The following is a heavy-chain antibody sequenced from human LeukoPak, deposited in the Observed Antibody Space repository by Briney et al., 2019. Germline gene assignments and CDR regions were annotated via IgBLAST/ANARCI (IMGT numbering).Heavy chain of an antibody. CDR3: ARVDPASLAVHY. Sequence: ASVKVSCKTSGYTFTGYFLQWVRQAPGQGLEWMGRINPNSGGTNCGQKFQDRVTMTRDTSIATAYMELSSLTSDDTAVYYCARVDPASLAVHYWGQGTLVTVSS. V-gene: IGHV1-2*02. D-gene: IGHD6-19*01. CDR1: GYTFTGYF. CDR2: INPNSGGT. J-gene: IGHJ4*02.